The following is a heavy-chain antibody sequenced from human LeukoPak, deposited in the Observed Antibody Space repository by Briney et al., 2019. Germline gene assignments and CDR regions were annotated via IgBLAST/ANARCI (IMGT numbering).Heavy chain of an antibody. CDR1: GGSFSGYY. CDR3: ARETSLAGFASGLGFNY. D-gene: IGHD6-19*01. CDR2: INHSGST. V-gene: IGHV4-34*01. Sequence: PSETLSLTCAVYGGSFSGYYWSWIRQPPGKGLERIGEINHSGSTNYNPSLKSRVTISVDTSKNHFSLKLTSVTAADTATYYCARETSLAGFASGLGFNYWGQGILVTVSS. J-gene: IGHJ4*02.